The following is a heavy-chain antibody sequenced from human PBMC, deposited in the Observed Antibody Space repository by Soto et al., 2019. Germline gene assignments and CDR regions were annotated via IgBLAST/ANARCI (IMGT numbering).Heavy chain of an antibody. D-gene: IGHD2-8*02. V-gene: IGHV3-11*01. CDR3: AKATATGGGAFDI. J-gene: IGHJ3*02. Sequence: GGSLRLSCAASAFTFSDYYMSWIRQAPGKGLEWVSYISSSGSIIYYADSVKGRFTISRDNAKNSLYLQMNSLRAEDTAVYYCAKATATGGGAFDICGQGTMVTVSS. CDR2: ISSSGSII. CDR1: AFTFSDYY.